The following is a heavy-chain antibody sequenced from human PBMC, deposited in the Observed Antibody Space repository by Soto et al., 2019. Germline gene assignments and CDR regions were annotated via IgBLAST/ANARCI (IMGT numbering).Heavy chain of an antibody. CDR3: ERVGHITNYGMAF. CDR1: GGTFSSYP. Sequence: QVQLVQSGAEVKKPGSSVKVSCGASGGTFSSYPINWVRQAPGQGLEWMGGIIPFFGTSNYAQKFQGRVTITADESTSKAYLALRRLRSEDTSVYYCERVGHITNYGMAFWGHGPTVTVAS. CDR2: IIPFFGTS. J-gene: IGHJ6*02. V-gene: IGHV1-69*01. D-gene: IGHD2-21*01.